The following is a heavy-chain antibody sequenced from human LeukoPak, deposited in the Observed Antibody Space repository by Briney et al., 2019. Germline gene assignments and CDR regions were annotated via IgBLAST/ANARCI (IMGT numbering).Heavy chain of an antibody. J-gene: IGHJ4*02. CDR3: AGAPRLAVAGTHFDY. CDR1: GGSISSGSYY. V-gene: IGHV4-61*02. Sequence: SETLSLTCTVSGGSISSGSYYWSWIRQPAGKGLEWIGRIYTSGSTNYNPPLKSRVTISVDTSKNQFSLKLSSVTAADTAVCYCAGAPRLAVAGTHFDYWGQGTLVTVSS. CDR2: IYTSGST. D-gene: IGHD6-19*01.